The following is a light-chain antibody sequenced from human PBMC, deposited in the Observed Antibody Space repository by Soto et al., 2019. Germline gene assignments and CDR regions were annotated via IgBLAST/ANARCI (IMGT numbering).Light chain of an antibody. Sequence: QAVVTQPPSVSGAPGQRVTISCTGSSSNIGAGYDVHWYQQLPGTAPKLLIYGNSNRPSGVPDRFSGSKSGTSASLAITGLQAEDEADYYCCSYAGSYTLFGGGTKLTVL. CDR3: CSYAGSYTL. V-gene: IGLV1-40*01. J-gene: IGLJ2*01. CDR2: GNS. CDR1: SSNIGAGYD.